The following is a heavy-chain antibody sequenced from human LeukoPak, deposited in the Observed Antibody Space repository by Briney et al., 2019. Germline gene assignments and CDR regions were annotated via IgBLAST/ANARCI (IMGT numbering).Heavy chain of an antibody. CDR2: IYYSGST. J-gene: IGHJ4*02. CDR1: GGSISSSSYY. CDR3: AREIPTYYYDSSGYMRRTTYYFDY. Sequence: PSETLSLTCTVSGGSISSSSYYWGWIRQPPGKGLEWIGSIYYSGSTYYNPSLKSRVTISVDTSKNQFSLKLSSVTAADTAVYYCAREIPTYYYDSSGYMRRTTYYFDYWGQGTLVTVSS. D-gene: IGHD3-22*01. V-gene: IGHV4-39*07.